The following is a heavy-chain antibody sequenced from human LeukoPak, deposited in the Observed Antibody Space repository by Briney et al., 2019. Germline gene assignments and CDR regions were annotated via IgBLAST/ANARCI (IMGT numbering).Heavy chain of an antibody. CDR2: INHSGST. Sequence: SETLSLTCAVYGGSFSGYYWSWIRQPPGKGLEWIGEINHSGSTNYNPSLKSRVTISVDTSKNQFSLKLSSVTAADTAVYYCASLGTSSFDYWGQGTLVTVSS. V-gene: IGHV4-34*01. CDR1: GGSFSGYY. D-gene: IGHD2-2*01. J-gene: IGHJ4*02. CDR3: ASLGTSSFDY.